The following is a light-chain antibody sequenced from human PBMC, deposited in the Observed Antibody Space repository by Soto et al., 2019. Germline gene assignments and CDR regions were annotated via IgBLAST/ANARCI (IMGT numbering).Light chain of an antibody. CDR2: EGT. Sequence: TQPGAVSGSPGQSIPISCTGTTSDAGYYNVVSWYQQHPGKAPKLMIYEGTKRPSGVSNRFSGSKSGNTASLTISGLQAEDEADYYCCSYADSSTYVFGTVTKVTVL. CDR1: TSDAGYYNV. V-gene: IGLV2-23*01. J-gene: IGLJ1*01. CDR3: CSYADSSTYV.